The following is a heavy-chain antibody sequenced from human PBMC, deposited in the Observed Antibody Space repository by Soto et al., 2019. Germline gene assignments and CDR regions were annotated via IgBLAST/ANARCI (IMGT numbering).Heavy chain of an antibody. D-gene: IGHD3-22*01. V-gene: IGHV3-23*01. CDR1: GFTFSSYA. J-gene: IGHJ6*01. CDR2: ISGSGGST. Sequence: GGSLRLSCAASGFTFSSYAMSWVRQAPGKGLEWVSAISGSGGSTYYADSVKGRFTISRDNSKNTLYLQMNSLRAEDTAVYYCAKIFSEYYYDSSGSYNNDHRAQRASVIVSSGM. CDR3: AKIFSEYYYDSSGSYNNDHRAQRASVIVSSGM.